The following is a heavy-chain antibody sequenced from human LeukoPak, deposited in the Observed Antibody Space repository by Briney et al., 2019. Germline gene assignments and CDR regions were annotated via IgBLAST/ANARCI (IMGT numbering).Heavy chain of an antibody. V-gene: IGHV4-59*01. D-gene: IGHD2-8*01. CDR2: FYYTGTT. Sequence: LEWIRYFYYTGTTTYHPSLKTRVTISVDTSKTQVSLRLSSVTAADTAVYYCAMYDEGYFDSGGQGTLATVSS. CDR3: AMYDEGYFDS. J-gene: IGHJ4*02.